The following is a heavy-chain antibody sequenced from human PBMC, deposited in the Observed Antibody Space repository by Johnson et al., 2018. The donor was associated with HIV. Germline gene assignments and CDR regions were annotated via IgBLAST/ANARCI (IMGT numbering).Heavy chain of an antibody. D-gene: IGHD6-13*01. CDR1: GFTFSTYA. V-gene: IGHV3-30-3*01. Sequence: VQLLESGGGLVQPGGSLRLSCVASGFTFSTYAVHWVRQAPGKGLEWVALISYDGANKYSADSVKCRFTISRDNSKNTLYLQMNSLRAEDTAVYYCTRAGQGAYSSSWYGTLGAFDIWGQGTMVTVSS. J-gene: IGHJ3*02. CDR3: TRAGQGAYSSSWYGTLGAFDI. CDR2: ISYDGANK.